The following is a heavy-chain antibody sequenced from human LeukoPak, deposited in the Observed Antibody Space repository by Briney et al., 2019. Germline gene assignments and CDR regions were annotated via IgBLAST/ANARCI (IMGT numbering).Heavy chain of an antibody. CDR3: AKDRYARAVAGSYPDY. J-gene: IGHJ4*02. CDR1: GFTFSSYA. D-gene: IGHD6-19*01. CDR2: ISGSGGST. V-gene: IGHV3-23*01. Sequence: SGGSLRLSCAASGFTFSSYAMSWVRQAPGKGLEWVSAISGSGGSTYYADSVKGRFTISRDNSKNTLYLQMNSLRAGDTAVYYCAKDRYARAVAGSYPDYWGQGTLVTVSS.